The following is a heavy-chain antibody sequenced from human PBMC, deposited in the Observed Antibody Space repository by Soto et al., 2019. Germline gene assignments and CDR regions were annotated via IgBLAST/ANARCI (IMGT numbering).Heavy chain of an antibody. CDR3: ARQVTFLEWLLQLGETQYYFDY. D-gene: IGHD3-3*01. V-gene: IGHV5-51*01. CDR2: IYPGDSDT. Sequence: GESLKISCKGSGYSFTSYWIGWVRQMPGKGLEWMGIIYPGDSDTRYSPSFQGQVTISADKSISTAYLQWSSLKASDTAMYYCARQVTFLEWLLQLGETQYYFDYWGQGTLVTVSS. CDR1: GYSFTSYW. J-gene: IGHJ4*02.